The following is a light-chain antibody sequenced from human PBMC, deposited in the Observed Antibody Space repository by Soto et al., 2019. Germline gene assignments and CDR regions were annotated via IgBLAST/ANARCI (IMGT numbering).Light chain of an antibody. CDR3: SSYTSGSTLEV. J-gene: IGLJ1*01. V-gene: IGLV1-44*01. CDR2: RNN. CDR1: ISNIGSNP. Sequence: QSVLTQPPSASGTPGQRVTISCSGSISNIGSNPVYWHQQLPGTAPKLLIFRNNQRPSGVSNRFSGSKSGNTASLTISGLQAEDEADYYCSSYTSGSTLEVFGTGTKVTVL.